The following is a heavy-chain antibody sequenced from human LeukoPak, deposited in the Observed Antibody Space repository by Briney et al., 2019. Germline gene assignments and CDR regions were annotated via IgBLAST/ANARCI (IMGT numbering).Heavy chain of an antibody. V-gene: IGHV3-21*01. Sequence: GGSLRLSCAASGFTFSSYSMNWVRQAPGKGLEWVSSISSSSSYIYYADSVKGRFTISRDNAKNSLYLQMNSLRAEDTAVYYCARDLQLYDAFDIWGQGTLVTVSS. CDR2: ISSSSSYI. CDR1: GFTFSSYS. J-gene: IGHJ4*02. D-gene: IGHD1-1*01. CDR3: ARDLQLYDAFDI.